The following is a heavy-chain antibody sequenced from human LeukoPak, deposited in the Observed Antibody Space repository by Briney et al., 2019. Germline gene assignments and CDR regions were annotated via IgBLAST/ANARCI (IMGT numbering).Heavy chain of an antibody. CDR1: GGSISSSSYY. Sequence: PSETLSLTCTVSGGSISSSSYYWGWIRQPPGKGLEWIGSIYYSGSTYYNPSLKSRVTISVDTSKNQFSLKLSSVTASDTAIYYCARHRGTGYNPVDYWGQGTLVTVSS. J-gene: IGHJ4*02. CDR2: IYYSGST. V-gene: IGHV4-39*01. CDR3: ARHRGTGYNPVDY. D-gene: IGHD5-12*01.